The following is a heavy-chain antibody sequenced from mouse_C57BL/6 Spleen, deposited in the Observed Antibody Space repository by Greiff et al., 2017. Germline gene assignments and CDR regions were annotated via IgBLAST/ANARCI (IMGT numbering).Heavy chain of an antibody. CDR2: IDPSDSET. CDR1: GYTFTSYW. V-gene: IGHV1-52*01. J-gene: IGHJ4*01. Sequence: QVQLQQPGAELVRPGSSVKLSCKASGYTFTSYWMHWVKQRPIQGLEWIGNIDPSDSETHYNQKFKDKATLTVDKSSSTAYMQLSSLTSEDSAVYYCARDPQLTGTCYAMDYWGQGTSVTVSS. D-gene: IGHD4-1*01. CDR3: ARDPQLTGTCYAMDY.